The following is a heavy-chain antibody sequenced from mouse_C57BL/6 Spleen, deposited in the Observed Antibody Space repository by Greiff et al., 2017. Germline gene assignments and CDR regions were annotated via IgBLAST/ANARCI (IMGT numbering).Heavy chain of an antibody. CDR2: IYPGDGDT. D-gene: IGHD1-1*01. V-gene: IGHV1-80*01. CDR1: GYAFSSYW. CDR3: ARSAGSSPYYYAMDY. J-gene: IGHJ4*01. Sequence: VKLLESGAELVKPGASVKISCKASGYAFSSYWMNWVKQRPGKGLEWIGQIYPGDGDTNYKGKFKGKATLTADKSSSTAYMQLSSLTSEDSAVYFCARSAGSSPYYYAMDYWGQGTSVTVSS.